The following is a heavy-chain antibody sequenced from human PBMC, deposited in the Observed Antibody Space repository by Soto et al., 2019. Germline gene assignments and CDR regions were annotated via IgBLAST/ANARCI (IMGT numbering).Heavy chain of an antibody. D-gene: IGHD3-10*01. Sequence: PSETLSLTCTVSGGSISSYYWSWIRQPAGEGLEWIGRIYTSGSTNYNPSLKSRVTMSVDTSKNQFSLKLSSVTAADTAVYYCARTPHYYGSGTLGSPWFDPWGQGTLVTVSS. J-gene: IGHJ5*02. CDR1: GGSISSYY. CDR2: IYTSGST. V-gene: IGHV4-4*07. CDR3: ARTPHYYGSGTLGSPWFDP.